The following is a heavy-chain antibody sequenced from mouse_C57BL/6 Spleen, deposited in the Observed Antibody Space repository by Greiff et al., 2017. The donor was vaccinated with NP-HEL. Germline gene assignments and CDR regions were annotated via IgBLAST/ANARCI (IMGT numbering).Heavy chain of an antibody. CDR2: ISNLAYSI. J-gene: IGHJ4*01. CDR3: ARQGDYDGMDY. CDR1: GFTFSDYG. D-gene: IGHD2-4*01. V-gene: IGHV5-15*01. Sequence: EVKLVESGGGLVQPGGSLKLSCAASGFTFSDYGMAWVRQAPRKGPEWVAFISNLAYSIYYADTVTGRFAISRENAKNTLYLEMSSLRSEDTAMYYCARQGDYDGMDYWGQGTSVTVSS.